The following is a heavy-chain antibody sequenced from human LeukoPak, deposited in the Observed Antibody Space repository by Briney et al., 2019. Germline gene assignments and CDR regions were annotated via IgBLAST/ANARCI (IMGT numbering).Heavy chain of an antibody. D-gene: IGHD6-19*01. CDR2: ISSGSTI. V-gene: IGHV3-48*04. J-gene: IGHJ4*02. Sequence: GGSLRLSCAPSGFTFSSYSMNWVRQAPGKGLEWVSYISSGSTIYYADSVKGRFTISRDNAKNSLYLQMNSLRAEDTAVYYCARDLAVAGDFDYWGQGTLVTVSS. CDR3: ARDLAVAGDFDY. CDR1: GFTFSSYS.